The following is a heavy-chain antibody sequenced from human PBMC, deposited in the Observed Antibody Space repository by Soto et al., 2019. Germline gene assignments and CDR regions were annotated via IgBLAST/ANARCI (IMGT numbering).Heavy chain of an antibody. V-gene: IGHV1-69*13. J-gene: IGHJ6*02. CDR3: ARAIVGALSSYYGRDV. CDR1: GGTFSSYA. CDR2: IIPIFGTA. D-gene: IGHD3-22*01. Sequence: ASVKVSCKASGGTFSSYAISWVRQAPGQGLEWMGGIIPIFGTANYAQKFQGRVTITADESTSTACMELSSRRSEDTAVYYCARAIVGALSSYYGRDVWGRGTTVTVAS.